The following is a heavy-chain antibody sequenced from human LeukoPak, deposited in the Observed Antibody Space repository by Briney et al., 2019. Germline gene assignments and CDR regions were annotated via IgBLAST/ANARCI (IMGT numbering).Heavy chain of an antibody. CDR1: GFTFSSYS. D-gene: IGHD2-15*01. J-gene: IGHJ4*02. CDR3: AKVAGGRQIDY. V-gene: IGHV3-53*01. Sequence: PGGSLRLSCAASGFTFSSYSMNWVRQAPGKGLEWVSLIYSGGTTYYADSVKGRFTISRDNSKNTLYLQMNSLRAEDTAVYYCAKVAGGRQIDYWGQGTLVTVSS. CDR2: IYSGGTT.